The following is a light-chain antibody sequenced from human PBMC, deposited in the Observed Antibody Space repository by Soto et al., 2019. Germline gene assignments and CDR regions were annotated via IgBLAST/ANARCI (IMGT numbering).Light chain of an antibody. CDR3: QQYSSFPWT. CDR1: QNISSQ. CDR2: DVS. Sequence: DIQMTQSPSTLSASVGDRVRTTCRASQNISSQLAWYQLRPGKAPKLLMFDVSRLESGAPSRFSGSGSGTEFTLTISSLHPDDFATYSCQQYSSFPWTFGQGTKVDIK. V-gene: IGKV1-5*01. J-gene: IGKJ1*01.